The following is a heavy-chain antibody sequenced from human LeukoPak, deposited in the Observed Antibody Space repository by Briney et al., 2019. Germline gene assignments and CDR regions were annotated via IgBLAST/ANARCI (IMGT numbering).Heavy chain of an antibody. Sequence: PGRSLRLSCAASGFTFSSNVMHWVRQAPGKGLEWVAVIWYDGSKKDYADSVKGRFTISRDNSKNTLHLQMNSLRAEDTAVYYCVKDVGSSGYLGEYWGQGTLVTVFS. CDR1: GFTFSSNV. CDR2: IWYDGSKK. CDR3: VKDVGSSGYLGEY. J-gene: IGHJ4*02. D-gene: IGHD6-19*01. V-gene: IGHV3-33*06.